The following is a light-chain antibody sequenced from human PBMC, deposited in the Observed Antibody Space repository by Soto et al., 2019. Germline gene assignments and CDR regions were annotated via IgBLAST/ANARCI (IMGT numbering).Light chain of an antibody. Sequence: DLQLTQSPSSLSAYVGDRVTISCRASQGISTYLNWYQHQAGKAPKVLIFAASTLQSGVSSRFRGSASGTDFTLTISSLQPEDVASYYCQQSYATPRSFGKGTRVEIK. CDR3: QQSYATPRS. CDR1: QGISTY. CDR2: AAS. V-gene: IGKV1-39*01. J-gene: IGKJ1*01.